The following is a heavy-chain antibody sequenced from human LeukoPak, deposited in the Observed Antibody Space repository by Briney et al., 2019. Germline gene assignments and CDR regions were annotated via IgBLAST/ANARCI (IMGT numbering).Heavy chain of an antibody. J-gene: IGHJ3*02. CDR1: GGSISSSSYY. D-gene: IGHD3-22*01. V-gene: IGHV4-39*02. CDR2: IYYSGST. CDR3: ARDLYYDSSGSRSSAFDI. Sequence: SETLSLTCTVSGGSISSSSYYWGWIRQPPGKGLEWIGSIYYSGSTYYNPSLKSRVTISVDTSKNQFPLKLSSVTAADTAVYYCARDLYYDSSGSRSSAFDIWGQGTMVTVSS.